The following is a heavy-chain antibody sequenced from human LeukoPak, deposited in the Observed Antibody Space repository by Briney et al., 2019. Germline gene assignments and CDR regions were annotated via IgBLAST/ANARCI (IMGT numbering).Heavy chain of an antibody. V-gene: IGHV3-33*06. CDR1: GLTFSTYG. D-gene: IGHD6-13*01. J-gene: IGHJ4*02. Sequence: GGSPRLSCVVSGLTFSTYGMHWVRQAPGKGLEWVSLIWYDGSNKYYADSVKGRFTISRDNSKNTLYLQMNSLRAEDTAVYYCAKERVIAAAGIYDYFDSWGQGTLVTVSS. CDR3: AKERVIAAAGIYDYFDS. CDR2: IWYDGSNK.